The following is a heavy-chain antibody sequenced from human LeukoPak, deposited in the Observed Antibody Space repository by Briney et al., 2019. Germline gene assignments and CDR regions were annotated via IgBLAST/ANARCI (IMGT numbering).Heavy chain of an antibody. V-gene: IGHV3-7*01. CDR2: IKQDGSEK. Sequence: GGSLRLSCAASGFTFDDYGMSWVRQAPGKGLEWVANIKQDGSEKYYVDSVKGRFTSSRDNAKNSLYLQMNSLRAEDTAVYYCARDTTVVRGSWSRIFSAGVVDYWGQGTLVTVSS. CDR1: GFTFDDYG. D-gene: IGHD1-26*01. J-gene: IGHJ4*02. CDR3: ARDTTVVRGSWSRIFSAGVVDY.